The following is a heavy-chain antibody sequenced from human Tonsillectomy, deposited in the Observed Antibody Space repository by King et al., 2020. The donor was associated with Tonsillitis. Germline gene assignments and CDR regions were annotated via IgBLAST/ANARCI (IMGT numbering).Heavy chain of an antibody. CDR2: IRSKAYGGTT. V-gene: IGHV3-49*04. CDR1: GFTFGDYA. J-gene: IGHJ3*02. CDR3: TRMYWGAFDI. Sequence: VQLVESGGGLVQPGRSLRLSCTASGFTFGDYAMTWVRQAPGKGLEWVGFIRSKAYGGTTEHAASVEGRFTISRDDSKSIAYLQMNSLKTEDTAVYYCTRMYWGAFDIWGQGTMVTVSS. D-gene: IGHD3-16*01.